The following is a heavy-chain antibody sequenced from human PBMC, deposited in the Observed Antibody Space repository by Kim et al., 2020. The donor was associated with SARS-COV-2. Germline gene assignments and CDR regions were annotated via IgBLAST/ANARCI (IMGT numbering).Heavy chain of an antibody. D-gene: IGHD2-15*01. J-gene: IGHJ5*02. CDR3: ARSVVVLLNRFDP. Sequence: SETLSLTCNVSGGSISSGGYYWSWLRQPPGKGLEWIGYIYYSGSTYYNPSLKSRVAISVDTSKNQFSLKLTSVTAADTAIYYCARSVVVLLNRFDPWGQG. CDR1: GGSISSGGYY. CDR2: IYYSGST. V-gene: IGHV4-30-4*01.